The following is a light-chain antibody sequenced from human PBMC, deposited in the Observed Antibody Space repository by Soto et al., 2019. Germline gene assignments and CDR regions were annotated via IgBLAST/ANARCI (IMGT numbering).Light chain of an antibody. CDR2: DNS. V-gene: IGLV1-51*01. CDR3: GTWDSSLNGGV. Sequence: QSVLTQPPSVSAAPGQKVTISCSGSTSNIGTYSVSWYQQLPGTAPKLLIYDNSQRPSGIPDRFSGSKSGTSATLAITGLQTGDEADYYCGTWDSSLNGGVFGGGTQLTV. J-gene: IGLJ3*02. CDR1: TSNIGTYS.